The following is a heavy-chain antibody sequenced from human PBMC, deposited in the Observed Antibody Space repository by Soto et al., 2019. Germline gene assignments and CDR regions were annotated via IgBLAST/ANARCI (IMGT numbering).Heavy chain of an antibody. D-gene: IGHD3-9*01. CDR1: GGSISSYY. CDR3: ARLRFDYDILTGYYFDY. Sequence: SETLSLTCTVSGGSISSYYWSWIRQPPGKGLEWIGYIYYSGSTNYNPSLKSRVTISVDTSKNQFSLKLSSVTAADTAVYYCARLRFDYDILTGYYFDYWGQGTLVTVSS. J-gene: IGHJ4*02. CDR2: IYYSGST. V-gene: IGHV4-59*08.